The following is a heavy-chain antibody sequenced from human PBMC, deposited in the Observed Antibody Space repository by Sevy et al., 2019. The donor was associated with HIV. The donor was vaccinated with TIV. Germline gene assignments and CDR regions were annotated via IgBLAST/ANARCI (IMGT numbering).Heavy chain of an antibody. CDR2: IFRNFRGVDVT. CDR3: AGARYDSSGSFDALDI. J-gene: IGHJ3*02. CDR1: GFTFTSYA. V-gene: IGHV3-23*01. Sequence: GGSLRLSCTTSGFTFTSYAMNWVRQAPGKGLEWVSTIFRNFRGVDVTYDADSVKGRFTISSDSSRSTLYLQMNSLRAEDTAVYYCAGARYDSSGSFDALDIWGQGTMVTVSS. D-gene: IGHD3-22*01.